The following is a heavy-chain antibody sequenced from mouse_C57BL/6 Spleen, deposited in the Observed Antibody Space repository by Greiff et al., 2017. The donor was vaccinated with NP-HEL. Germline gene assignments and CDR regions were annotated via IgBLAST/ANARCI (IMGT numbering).Heavy chain of an antibody. V-gene: IGHV5-9*01. CDR3: ARHERGHWYFDV. CDR1: GFTFSSYT. Sequence: EVQRVESGGGLVKPGGSLKLSCAASGFTFSSYTMSWVRQTPEKRLEWVATISGGGGNTYYPDSVKGRFTISRDNAKNTLYLQMSSLRSEDTALYYCARHERGHWYFDVWGTGTTVTVSS. J-gene: IGHJ1*03. CDR2: ISGGGGNT.